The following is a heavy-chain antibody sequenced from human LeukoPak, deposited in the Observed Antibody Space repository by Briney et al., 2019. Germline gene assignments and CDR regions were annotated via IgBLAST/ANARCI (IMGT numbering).Heavy chain of an antibody. D-gene: IGHD2-2*01. J-gene: IGHJ5*02. Sequence: SETLSLTCTVSGGSISRGGYYWSWIRQPPGKGLEWIGYIYHSGSTYYNPSLKSRVTISVDRSKNQFSLKLSSVTAADTAVYYCASQYCSSTSCSNSFDPWGQGTLVTVSS. CDR2: IYHSGST. CDR1: GGSISRGGYY. V-gene: IGHV4-30-2*01. CDR3: ASQYCSSTSCSNSFDP.